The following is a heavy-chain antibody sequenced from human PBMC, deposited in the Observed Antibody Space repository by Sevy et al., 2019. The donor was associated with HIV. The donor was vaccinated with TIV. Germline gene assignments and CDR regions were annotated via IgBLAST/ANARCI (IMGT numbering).Heavy chain of an antibody. CDR2: IYHSASI. Sequence: SETLSLTCTVSGGAITSGDYYWNWIRQPPGKGLERIGYIYHSASIFYNPSLQSRAIISQDTSKNQFSLKLSSVTAADTAVYFCARERGYTYLFMDIWGQGTPVTVSS. J-gene: IGHJ4*02. CDR1: GGAITSGDYY. D-gene: IGHD5-18*01. CDR3: ARERGYTYLFMDI. V-gene: IGHV4-30-4*01.